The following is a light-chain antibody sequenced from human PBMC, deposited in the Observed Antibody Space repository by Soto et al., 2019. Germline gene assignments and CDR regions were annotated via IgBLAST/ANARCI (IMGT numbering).Light chain of an antibody. CDR1: SSDVGGYNF. J-gene: IGLJ2*01. CDR3: NSYTSSSTLV. CDR2: NVY. V-gene: IGLV2-14*03. Sequence: QSALTQPASVSGSPGQSITISCTGTSSDVGGYNFVSLYQQHPGKAPKLMLYNVYDRPSGISHRFSGSRSGNTASLTISGLQAEDEAHYYCNSYTSSSTLVFGGGTKLTVL.